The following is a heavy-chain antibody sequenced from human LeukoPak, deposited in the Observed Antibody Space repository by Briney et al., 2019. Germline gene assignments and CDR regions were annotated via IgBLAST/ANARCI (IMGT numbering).Heavy chain of an antibody. CDR3: TRQPQGTGTVDY. CDR2: VRSKDDGYAT. CDR1: GFIFSDSP. Sequence: GGSLKLSCAASGFIFSDSPIHWVRQASGNGLEWVGRVRSKDDGYATGYAASVKGRFTISRDDSKNMVYLQMNSLKTEDTAVYYCTRQPQGTGTVDYWGQGTLATVSS. D-gene: IGHD3/OR15-3a*01. V-gene: IGHV3-73*01. J-gene: IGHJ4*01.